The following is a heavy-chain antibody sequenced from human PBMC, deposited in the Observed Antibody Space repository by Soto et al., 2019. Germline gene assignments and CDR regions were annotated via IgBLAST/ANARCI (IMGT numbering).Heavy chain of an antibody. CDR1: GLTFNSYE. D-gene: IGHD1-26*01. V-gene: IGHV3-48*03. J-gene: IGHJ6*02. Sequence: VGSLRLSCAASGLTFNSYEMYWVRQAPGEGLEWVAYISGSGGTIYYADSVQGRFTISRDNRKNSLYLQMNSLRVEDTAVYYCARAQGWEQLRMDVWGQGTKVTVSS. CDR3: ARAQGWEQLRMDV. CDR2: ISGSGGTI.